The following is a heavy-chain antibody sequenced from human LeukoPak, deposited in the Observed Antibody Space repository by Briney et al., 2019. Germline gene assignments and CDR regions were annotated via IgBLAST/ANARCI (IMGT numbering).Heavy chain of an antibody. CDR2: IYTNGNT. V-gene: IGHV4-61*09. CDR1: GGSISSTGYC. J-gene: IGHJ6*03. D-gene: IGHD6-19*01. CDR3: AGDKGGQWLGGYYYYMDV. Sequence: PSETLSLTCTVSGGSISSTGYCWSWIRQPAGKGLEWIGHIYTNGNTNYNPSLKSRVTISVDTSKNQFSLKLSSVTAADTAVYYCAGDKGGQWLGGYYYYMDVWGKGTTVTVSS.